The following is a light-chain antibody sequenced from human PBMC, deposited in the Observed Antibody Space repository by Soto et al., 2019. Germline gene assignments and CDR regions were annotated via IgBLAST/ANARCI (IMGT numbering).Light chain of an antibody. V-gene: IGKV3-20*01. CDR3: QQYDSSPGT. CDR2: EAS. J-gene: IGKJ1*01. CDR1: QSVLDSH. Sequence: EIVLTQSPGPLSLSPGGRATLSCRASQSVLDSHLAWYQQKPGQAPSPLIYEASSRATGIPERFSGSGSGTEFALTITRVEPEDVAMYFCQQYDSSPGTFGQGTKVDIK.